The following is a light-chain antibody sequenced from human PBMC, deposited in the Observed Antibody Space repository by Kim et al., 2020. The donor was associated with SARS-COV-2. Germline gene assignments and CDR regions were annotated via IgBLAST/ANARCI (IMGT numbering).Light chain of an antibody. V-gene: IGLV3-21*01. CDR2: YDS. Sequence: APGKTARITCGGNNIGSKSVHGYQQKPGQAPVLVIYYDSDRPSGIPERFSGSNSGNTDTLTISRVGAGDEADYYCQVWESSSDHVVFGGGTQLTVL. J-gene: IGLJ2*01. CDR1: NIGSKS. CDR3: QVWESSSDHVV.